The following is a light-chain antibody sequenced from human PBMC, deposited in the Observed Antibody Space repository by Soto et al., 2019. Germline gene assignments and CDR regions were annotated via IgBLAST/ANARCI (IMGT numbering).Light chain of an antibody. CDR1: QSVSSNS. V-gene: IGKV3-20*01. Sequence: EIVLTQSPGTLSLSPGESATLACRASQSVSSNSLAWYRRNPGQPPSLLIYGTSTRATDIPRRFSGSGSGTDFTLTITRLEPEDFAVYFCLQYGDSPPTFGQGTNVEVK. CDR3: LQYGDSPPT. CDR2: GTS. J-gene: IGKJ1*01.